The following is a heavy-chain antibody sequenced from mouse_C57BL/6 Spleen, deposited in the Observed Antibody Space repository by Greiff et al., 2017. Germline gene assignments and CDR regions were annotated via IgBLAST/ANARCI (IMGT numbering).Heavy chain of an antibody. D-gene: IGHD1-1*01. Sequence: VQLQQSGTELVKPGASVKLSCKASGYTFTSYWMHWVKQRPGQGLEWIGNINPSDSGTNYNEKFKSKATLTVDKSSSTAYMQLSSLTSEDSAVYYCARSYYYGSSYLYYFDDGGQGTTLTVSS. J-gene: IGHJ2*01. V-gene: IGHV1-53*01. CDR3: ARSYYYGSSYLYYFDD. CDR1: GYTFTSYW. CDR2: INPSDSGT.